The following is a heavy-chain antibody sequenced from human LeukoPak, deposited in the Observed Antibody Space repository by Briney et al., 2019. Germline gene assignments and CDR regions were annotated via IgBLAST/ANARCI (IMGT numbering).Heavy chain of an antibody. CDR2: IIRSSSYI. V-gene: IGHV3-21*01. CDR3: ARDSYVYYMDV. Sequence: GGSLRLSCAASVFTLSSYNMNWVRQAPGGGLEWVSSIIRSSSYIYYADSVKGRFNISRDNAKNSLYLQMNSLSAEDTAVYYCARDSYVYYMDVWGKGTTVTISS. J-gene: IGHJ6*03. CDR1: VFTLSSYN. D-gene: IGHD1-26*01.